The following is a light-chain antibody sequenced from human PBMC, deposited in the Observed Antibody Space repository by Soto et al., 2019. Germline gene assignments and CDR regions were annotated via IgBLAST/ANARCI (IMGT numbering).Light chain of an antibody. Sequence: QSVLTQPASVSGSPGQSITISCTGTSSDVGAYNFVSWYQHHPGKATKLMIYDVSNWPGGVSNRFSGSTSGNTSSLTSSGLYDDDAADYYCSSYASSSTVVFGGGTKVTVL. CDR2: DVS. V-gene: IGLV2-14*03. J-gene: IGLJ2*01. CDR3: SSYASSSTVV. CDR1: SSDVGAYNF.